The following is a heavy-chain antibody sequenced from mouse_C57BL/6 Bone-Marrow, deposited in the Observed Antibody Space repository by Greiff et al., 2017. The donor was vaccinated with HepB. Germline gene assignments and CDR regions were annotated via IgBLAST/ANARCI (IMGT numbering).Heavy chain of an antibody. CDR3: ARERLRRDYYAMDY. Sequence: VKLQQPGAELVMPGASVKLSCKASGYTFTSYWMHWVKQRPGQGLEWIGEIDPSDSYTNYNQKFKGKSTLTVDKSSSTAYMQLSSLTSEDSAVYYCARERLRRDYYAMDYWGQGTSVTVSS. J-gene: IGHJ4*01. D-gene: IGHD2-4*01. CDR2: IDPSDSYT. V-gene: IGHV1-69*01. CDR1: GYTFTSYW.